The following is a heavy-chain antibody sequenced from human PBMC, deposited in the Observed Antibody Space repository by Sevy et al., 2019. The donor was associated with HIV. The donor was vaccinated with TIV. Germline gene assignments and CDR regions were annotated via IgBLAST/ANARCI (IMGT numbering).Heavy chain of an antibody. J-gene: IGHJ4*02. D-gene: IGHD1-26*01. V-gene: IGHV3-7*01. CDR1: GFTLSSYW. CDR2: IDQDGSTK. Sequence: GWSLRLSCAASGFTLSSYWMTWVRQAPGKGLEWVANIDQDGSTKDYVDSVKGRFTISRDNAKNSLYLQMDSLRVEDTAVYYCARDHYSGTYSGNYWGQGTLVTVSS. CDR3: ARDHYSGTYSGNY.